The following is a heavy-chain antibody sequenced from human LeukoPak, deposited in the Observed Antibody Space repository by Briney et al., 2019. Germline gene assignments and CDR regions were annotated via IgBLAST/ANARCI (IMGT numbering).Heavy chain of an antibody. CDR3: ARREWGYAVSV. D-gene: IGHD2-2*01. Sequence: PSETLSLTCTVSGYSISSGHYWDWIRQPPGKGLGWIGTIYHSGSTYYNPSLKSRVTISVDTSKNQFSLKLTSVTVADTAVYYCARREWGYAVSVWGKGTTITVSS. CDR1: GYSISSGHY. CDR2: IYHSGST. V-gene: IGHV4-38-2*02. J-gene: IGHJ6*04.